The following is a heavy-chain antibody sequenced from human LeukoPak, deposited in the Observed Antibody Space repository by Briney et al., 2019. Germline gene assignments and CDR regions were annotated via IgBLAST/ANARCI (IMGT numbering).Heavy chain of an antibody. CDR2: ISWNSGSI. V-gene: IGHV3-9*01. CDR3: AKEICSGGSCYFDY. J-gene: IGHJ4*02. D-gene: IGHD2-15*01. CDR1: GFTFDDYA. Sequence: GRSLRLSCAASGFTFDDYAMHWVRQAPGKGLEWVSGISWNSGSIGYADSVKGRFTISRDNAKNSLYLQMNSLRAEDTALYYCAKEICSGGSCYFDYWGQGTLVTVSS.